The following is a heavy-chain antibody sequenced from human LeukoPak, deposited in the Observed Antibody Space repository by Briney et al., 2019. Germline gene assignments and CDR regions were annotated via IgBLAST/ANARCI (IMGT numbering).Heavy chain of an antibody. J-gene: IGHJ4*02. CDR3: ARLRYYDFWSGYNDY. Sequence: PGGSLRLSCAASGFTFSTYWMSWVRQAPGKGLEWVANIKQDGSEKYYVDSVKGRFTISRDNAKNSLYLQMNSLRAEDTAVYYCARLRYYDFWSGYNDYWGQGTLVTVSS. D-gene: IGHD3-3*01. V-gene: IGHV3-7*01. CDR2: IKQDGSEK. CDR1: GFTFSTYW.